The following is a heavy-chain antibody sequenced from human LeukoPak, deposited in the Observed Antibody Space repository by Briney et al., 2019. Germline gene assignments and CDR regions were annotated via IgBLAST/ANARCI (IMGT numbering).Heavy chain of an antibody. CDR2: INSDGSST. Sequence: PGGSLRLSCAASGFTFSSYWMPWVRQAPGKGLVWVSRINSDGSSTSYADSVKGRFTISRDNAKNTLYLQMNSLRAEDTAVYYCASLAPSVNYYMDVWGKGTTVTVSS. J-gene: IGHJ6*03. CDR1: GFTFSSYW. D-gene: IGHD3-16*02. V-gene: IGHV3-74*01. CDR3: ASLAPSVNYYMDV.